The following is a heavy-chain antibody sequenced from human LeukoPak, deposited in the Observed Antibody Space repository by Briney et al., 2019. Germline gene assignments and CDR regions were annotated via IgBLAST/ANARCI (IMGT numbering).Heavy chain of an antibody. CDR1: GFTFSDSW. CDR2: MNQDGSAK. J-gene: IGHJ6*02. Sequence: GGSLRLSCAASGFTFSDSWMSWVRQAPGEGLEWVANMNQDGSAKDYVDSVKGRFTISRDNARNSLYLQMGSLRAEDTAVYYCATYTHWVAGDVWGQGTTVTVSS. D-gene: IGHD3-16*01. V-gene: IGHV3-7*01. CDR3: ATYTHWVAGDV.